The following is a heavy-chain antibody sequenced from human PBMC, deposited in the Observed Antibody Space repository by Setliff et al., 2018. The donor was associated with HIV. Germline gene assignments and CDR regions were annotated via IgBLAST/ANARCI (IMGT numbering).Heavy chain of an antibody. CDR2: INPSGGST. CDR3: ARLPFITIFGVLNGDDGFDI. Sequence: ASVKVSCKASGYTFTNYYIHWVRQAPGQGLEWMGIINPSGGSTTYAQKFQGRVTMTRDTSTSTAYMELSRLRSDDSAVYYCARLPFITIFGVLNGDDGFDIWGQGTMVTVSS. J-gene: IGHJ3*02. D-gene: IGHD3-3*01. V-gene: IGHV1-46*01. CDR1: GYTFTNYY.